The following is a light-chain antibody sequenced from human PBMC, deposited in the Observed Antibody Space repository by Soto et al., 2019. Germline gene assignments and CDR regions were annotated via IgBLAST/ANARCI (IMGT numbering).Light chain of an antibody. J-gene: IGKJ2*03. CDR3: QHFRTDPFS. CDR2: PAS. Sequence: DIQLTQSPSFLSASVGDRVTVSCRASQDISTSLAWFQQKAGKVPQLLVYPASTLQDGVPSRFSGSGSGTYFTLTINNLQAEDFATYYCQHFRTDPFSFGHGAQLDIK. V-gene: IGKV1-9*01. CDR1: QDISTS.